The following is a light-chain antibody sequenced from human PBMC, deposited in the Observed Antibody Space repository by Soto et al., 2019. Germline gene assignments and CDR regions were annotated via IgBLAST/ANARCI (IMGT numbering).Light chain of an antibody. CDR1: QSISIY. CDR3: QQSYSTPWT. CDR2: AAS. Sequence: DIQMTQSPSSLSASVGDRVTITCRASQSISIYLNWHQQKPGKAPNLLVYAASSLQSGVPSRFSGSGSGTDFTLTISSLQPEDFATYYCQQSYSTPWTFGQATKVEIK. J-gene: IGKJ1*01. V-gene: IGKV1-39*01.